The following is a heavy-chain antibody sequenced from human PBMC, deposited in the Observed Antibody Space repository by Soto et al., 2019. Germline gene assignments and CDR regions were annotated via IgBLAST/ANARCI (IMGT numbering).Heavy chain of an antibody. J-gene: IGHJ4*02. CDR2: IDWNGGE. Sequence: SGPTLVNPTQTLTLTCTFSGFSLSSSGMLLSWIRQPPGKALEWLARIDWNGGEFYSTSLKTRLTLSRDTSKNQVVLIMTNMDPMDTATYYCARGSWSKIDHWGQGTLVTVSS. V-gene: IGHV2-70*04. D-gene: IGHD6-19*01. CDR3: ARGSWSKIDH. CDR1: GFSLSSSGML.